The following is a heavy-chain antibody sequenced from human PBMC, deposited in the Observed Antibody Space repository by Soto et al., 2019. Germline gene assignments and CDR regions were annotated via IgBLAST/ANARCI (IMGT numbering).Heavy chain of an antibody. CDR2: INPSGGST. V-gene: IGHV1-46*03. Sequence: GASVTVSCKASGYTFTSYYMHWVRQAPGQGLEWMGIINPSGGSTSYAQKFQGRVTMTRDTSTSTVYMELSSLRSEDTAVYYCASALLRYFDWFSAFDIWGQGTMVTVSS. CDR3: ASALLRYFDWFSAFDI. D-gene: IGHD3-9*01. J-gene: IGHJ3*02. CDR1: GYTFTSYY.